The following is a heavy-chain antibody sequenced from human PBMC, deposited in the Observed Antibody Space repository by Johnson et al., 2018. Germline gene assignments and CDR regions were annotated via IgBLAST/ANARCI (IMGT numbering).Heavy chain of an antibody. Sequence: QVQLVESGGGVVQPGRSLRLSCAASGFTFSSYGMHWVRQAPGKGLEWVAVISYDGSNEYYADSVKGRFIISRDNSKNTLFLQMNSLRAEDTALYYCAKESYYGSGSRRSFDIWGQGTMVTVSS. CDR3: AKESYYGSGSRRSFDI. D-gene: IGHD3-10*01. CDR2: ISYDGSNE. J-gene: IGHJ3*02. CDR1: GFTFSSYG. V-gene: IGHV3-30*18.